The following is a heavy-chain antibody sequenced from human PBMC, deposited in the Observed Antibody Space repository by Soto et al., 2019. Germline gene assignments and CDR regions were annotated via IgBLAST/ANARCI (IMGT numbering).Heavy chain of an antibody. Sequence: GGSLRLSCAASAFTFSAHNMVWVRQAPGKGLEWVGRSRNKANNYTTEYAASVKGRFTISRDDSKNSLYLQMNSLKTEDTAVYYCVRDGGIAARHYYGMDVWGQGTTVTSP. D-gene: IGHD6-6*01. CDR3: VRDGGIAARHYYGMDV. J-gene: IGHJ6*02. V-gene: IGHV3-72*01. CDR1: AFTFSAHN. CDR2: SRNKANNYTT.